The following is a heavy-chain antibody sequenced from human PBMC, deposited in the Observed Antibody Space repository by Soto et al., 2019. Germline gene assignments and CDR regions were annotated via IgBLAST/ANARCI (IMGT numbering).Heavy chain of an antibody. Sequence: EVQLVESGGGLVQPGGALRLSCAASGFTFSPYSMNWVRQAPGKGLEWVSYIDSSSSTIYFADSVKGRFTISRDNAKNSLYLQTNSLRDEDTAVYYCARGGVAGDFEYWGQGTLVTVSS. D-gene: IGHD6-19*01. V-gene: IGHV3-48*02. CDR1: GFTFSPYS. CDR2: IDSSSSTI. J-gene: IGHJ4*02. CDR3: ARGGVAGDFEY.